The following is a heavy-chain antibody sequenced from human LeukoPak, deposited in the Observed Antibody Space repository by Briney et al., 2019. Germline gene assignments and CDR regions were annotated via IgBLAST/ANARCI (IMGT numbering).Heavy chain of an antibody. V-gene: IGHV3-53*01. CDR2: LYSDGNT. Sequence: GGSLRLSCAASGFTVITNDMTWVRQAPGKGLEWVSVLYSDGNTKYADSVQGRFTISRDNSKNTLYLEMNSLSPDDTAVYYCARGVEPLAANTLAYWGQGTLVSVSS. CDR1: GFTVITND. J-gene: IGHJ4*02. D-gene: IGHD3-16*01. CDR3: ARGVEPLAANTLAY.